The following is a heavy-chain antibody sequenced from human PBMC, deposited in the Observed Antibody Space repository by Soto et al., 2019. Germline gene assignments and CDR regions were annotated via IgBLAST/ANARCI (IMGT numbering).Heavy chain of an antibody. CDR1: GFTFSSYG. D-gene: IGHD3-22*01. CDR2: ISYDGSNK. CDR3: AKXGYYYDSSGYYRYYFDY. J-gene: IGHJ4*02. Sequence: GGSLRLSCAASGFTFSSYGMHWVRQAPGKGLEWVAVISYDGSNKYYADSVKGRFTISRDNSKNTLYLQMNSLRAEDTAVYYCAKXGYYYDSSGYYRYYFDYWGQGTLVTVSS. V-gene: IGHV3-30*18.